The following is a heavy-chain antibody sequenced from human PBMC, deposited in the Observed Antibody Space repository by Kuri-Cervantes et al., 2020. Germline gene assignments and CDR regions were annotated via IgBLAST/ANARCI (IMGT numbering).Heavy chain of an antibody. V-gene: IGHV3-11*04. D-gene: IGHD3-10*01. Sequence: GESLKISCAASGFTFSDYYMSWIRQAPGKGLEWVSYISSSGSTIYYADSVTGRFTISRDNAKNSLYLQMNSLRAEDTAVYYCAREGSGWGIDYWGQGTLVTVSS. CDR3: AREGSGWGIDY. CDR2: ISSSGSTI. J-gene: IGHJ4*02. CDR1: GFTFSDYY.